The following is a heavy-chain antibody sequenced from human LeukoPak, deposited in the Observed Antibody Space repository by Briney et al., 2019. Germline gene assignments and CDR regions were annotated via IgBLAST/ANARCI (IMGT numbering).Heavy chain of an antibody. J-gene: IGHJ5*02. D-gene: IGHD3-10*01. Sequence: GGSLRLSCAASGFTFSSYSMNWVRQAPGKGLEWVSSICSSSSYIYYADSVKGRFTISRDNAKNSLYLQMNSLRAEDTAVYYCARDYHGSGSRYNWFDPWGQGTLVTVSS. CDR3: ARDYHGSGSRYNWFDP. CDR2: ICSSSSYI. CDR1: GFTFSSYS. V-gene: IGHV3-21*01.